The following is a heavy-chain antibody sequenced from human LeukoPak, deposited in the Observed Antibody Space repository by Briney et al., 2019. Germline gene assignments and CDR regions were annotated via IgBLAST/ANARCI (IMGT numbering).Heavy chain of an antibody. J-gene: IGHJ6*03. CDR1: GFTFSSNY. D-gene: IGHD5-18*01. V-gene: IGHV3-66*01. Sequence: PGGSLRLSCAASGFTFSSNYMSWVRQAPGKGLEWVSVIYSGGSTYYADSVKGRFTISRDNSKNTLYLQMNSLRAEDTAVYYCARDMVTFRYYYYMDVWGKGTTVTVSS. CDR2: IYSGGST. CDR3: ARDMVTFRYYYYMDV.